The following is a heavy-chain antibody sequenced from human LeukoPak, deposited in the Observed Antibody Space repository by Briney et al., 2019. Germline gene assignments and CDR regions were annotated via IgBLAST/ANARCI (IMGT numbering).Heavy chain of an antibody. J-gene: IGHJ4*02. Sequence: GGSLRLSCAASGFTFSSYAMSWVRQAPGKGLEWVSAISGSGGSTYYADSVKGRSTISRDNSKNTLYLQMDSLRAEDTAVYFCAKGRGDSAPRSREADYWGQGTLVTVSS. V-gene: IGHV3-23*01. D-gene: IGHD3-16*01. CDR2: ISGSGGST. CDR1: GFTFSSYA. CDR3: AKGRGDSAPRSREADY.